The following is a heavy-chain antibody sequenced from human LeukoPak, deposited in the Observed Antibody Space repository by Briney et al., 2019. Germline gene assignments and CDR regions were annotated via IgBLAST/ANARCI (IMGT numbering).Heavy chain of an antibody. CDR2: INHSGST. CDR3: ARDPRIAAAGTYYYYGMDV. D-gene: IGHD6-13*01. V-gene: IGHV4-30-2*01. J-gene: IGHJ6*02. CDR1: GGSISSGGYY. Sequence: PSQTLSLTCAVSGGSISSGGYYWSWIRQPPGKGLEWIGEINHSGSTNYNPSLKSRVTISVDTSKNQFSLKLSSVTAADTAVYYCARDPRIAAAGTYYYYGMDVWGQGTTVTVSS.